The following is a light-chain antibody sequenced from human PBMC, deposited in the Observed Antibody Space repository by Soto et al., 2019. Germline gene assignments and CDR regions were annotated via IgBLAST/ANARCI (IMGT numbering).Light chain of an antibody. Sequence: EIVLTQSPATPSLSPGERATLSCRASQSVSSYLAWYQQKPGQAPRLLIYDASNRATGIPARFSGSGSGTDFTLTISSLEPEDIAVYYCQQRSNWPTYTFGQGTKLEIK. CDR1: QSVSSY. CDR2: DAS. V-gene: IGKV3-11*01. J-gene: IGKJ2*01. CDR3: QQRSNWPTYT.